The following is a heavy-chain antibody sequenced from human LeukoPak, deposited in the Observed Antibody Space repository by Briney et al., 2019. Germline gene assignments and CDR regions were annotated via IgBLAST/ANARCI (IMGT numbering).Heavy chain of an antibody. D-gene: IGHD1-26*01. CDR1: GFTFSSYA. CDR3: ARSGGALDY. J-gene: IGHJ4*02. V-gene: IGHV3-23*01. CDR2: ISGSGGST. Sequence: GGSLRLSCAASGFTFSSYAMSWVRQAPGKGLGWVSAISGSGGSTYYADSVKGRFTISRDNAKNSLYLQMNSLRAEDTAVYYCARSGGALDYWGQGTLVTVSS.